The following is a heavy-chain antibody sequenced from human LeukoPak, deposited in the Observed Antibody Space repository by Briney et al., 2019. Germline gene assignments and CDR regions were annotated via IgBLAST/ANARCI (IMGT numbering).Heavy chain of an antibody. CDR2: IYYSGST. D-gene: IGHD3-3*01. J-gene: IGHJ6*04. V-gene: IGHV4-39*01. CDR1: GGSISSSSYD. Sequence: SETLSLTCTVSGGSISSSSYDWGWIRQPPGKGLEWIGSIYYSGSTYYNPSLKSRVTIYVDTSKNQFSLKLSSVTAADTAVYYCARHATTLRFLGSMDVWGKGTTVTVSS. CDR3: ARHATTLRFLGSMDV.